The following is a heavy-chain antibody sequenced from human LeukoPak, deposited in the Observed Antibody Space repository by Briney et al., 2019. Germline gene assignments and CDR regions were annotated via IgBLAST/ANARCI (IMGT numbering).Heavy chain of an antibody. J-gene: IGHJ2*01. V-gene: IGHV4-34*01. CDR1: GGSFSGYY. D-gene: IGHD2-15*01. CDR2: VYHSGST. Sequence: SETLSLTCAVYGGSFSGYYWNWIRQPPGKGLEWIGEVYHSGSTNYNPSLKSRVTISVDTSKNQFSLKLSSVTAADTAVYYCARATYCSGGNCYKLRYFDLWGRGTLVTVSS. CDR3: ARATYCSGGNCYKLRYFDL.